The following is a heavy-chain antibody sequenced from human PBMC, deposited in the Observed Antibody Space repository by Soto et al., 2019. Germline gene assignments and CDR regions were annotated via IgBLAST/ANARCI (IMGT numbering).Heavy chain of an antibody. Sequence: QVQLVESGGGVVQPGRSLRLSCAASGFTFSSYAMHWVRQAPGKGLEWVAVISYDGSNKYYADSVKGRFTISRDNSNDTLYLQMNSLRAEDTAVYYCARIFDDSSGYYPRDYYYYGMDVWGQGTTVTVSS. J-gene: IGHJ6*02. V-gene: IGHV3-30-3*01. D-gene: IGHD3-22*01. CDR2: ISYDGSNK. CDR3: ARIFDDSSGYYPRDYYYYGMDV. CDR1: GFTFSSYA.